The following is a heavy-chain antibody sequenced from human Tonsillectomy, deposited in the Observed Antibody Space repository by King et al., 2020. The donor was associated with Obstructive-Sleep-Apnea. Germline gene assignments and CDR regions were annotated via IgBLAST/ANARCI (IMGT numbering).Heavy chain of an antibody. Sequence: VQLQESGPGLVKPSQTLSLTCTVSGDSLSSGDYYWSWIRQPPGKGLEWLGYIYYSGSTYYNPSLESRLTISVDTSKNQFSLKVHSVTAADTAVYYCARGGRELLDAFDIWAKGQWSSSLQ. D-gene: IGHD1-26*01. CDR2: IYYSGST. CDR1: GDSLSSGDYY. J-gene: IGHJ3*02. CDR3: ARGGRELLDAFDI. V-gene: IGHV4-30-4*01.